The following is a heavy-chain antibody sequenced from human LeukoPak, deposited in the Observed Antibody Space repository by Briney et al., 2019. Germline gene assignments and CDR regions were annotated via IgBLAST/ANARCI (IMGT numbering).Heavy chain of an antibody. CDR2: INQDRSVQ. J-gene: IGHJ4*02. D-gene: IGHD1-1*01. Sequence: PGGSLRLSCAASGFTFTTYYMTWVRQAPGKGLEWVANINQDRSVQNYVDSVKGRFTFSRDNAKNSVYLQMDSLRADDTAVYYCARENWSIDYWGQGTLVTVSS. V-gene: IGHV3-7*01. CDR3: ARENWSIDY. CDR1: GFTFTTYY.